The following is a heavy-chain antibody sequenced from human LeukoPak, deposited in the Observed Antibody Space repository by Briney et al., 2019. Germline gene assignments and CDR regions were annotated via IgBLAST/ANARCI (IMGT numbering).Heavy chain of an antibody. V-gene: IGHV4-31*11. CDR2: IYYSGST. CDR1: GGSISSGGYY. D-gene: IGHD5-12*01. J-gene: IGHJ4*02. CDR3: ARVRSYSGYDTHFDY. Sequence: SSETLSLTCAVSGGSISSGGYYWSWIRQHPGKGLEWIGYIYYSGSTYYNPSLKSRVTISVDTSKNQFSLKLSSVTPADTAVYFCARVRSYSGYDTHFDYWGQGTLVTVSS.